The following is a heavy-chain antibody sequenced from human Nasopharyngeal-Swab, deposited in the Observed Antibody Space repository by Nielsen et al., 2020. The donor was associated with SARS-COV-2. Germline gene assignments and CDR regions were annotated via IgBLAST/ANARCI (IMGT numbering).Heavy chain of an antibody. V-gene: IGHV1-18*01. CDR2: ISAYNGNT. CDR3: ASFGSYYDYYYYGMDV. J-gene: IGHJ6*02. Sequence: ASVKVSCKASGFTFTSSAMQWVRQARGQGLEWMGWISAYNGNTNYAQKLQGRVTMTTDTSTSTAYMELRSLRSDDTAVYYCASFGSYYDYYYYGMDVWGQGTTVTVSS. D-gene: IGHD1-26*01. CDR1: GFTFTSSA.